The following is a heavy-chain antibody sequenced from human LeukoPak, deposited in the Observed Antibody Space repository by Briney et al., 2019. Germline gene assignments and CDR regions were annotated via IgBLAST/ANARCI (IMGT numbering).Heavy chain of an antibody. CDR2: ISAYNGNT. CDR1: GYTFTSYG. CDR3: ARVMMGYSGYETYDWFDP. V-gene: IGHV1-18*04. J-gene: IGHJ5*02. D-gene: IGHD5-12*01. Sequence: ASVKVSCKASGYTFTSYGISWVRQAPGQGLEWMGWISAYNGNTNYSQKLQGRVTITTATSTSTAYMELRSLRSDDTAVYYCARVMMGYSGYETYDWFDPWGQGTLVTVSS.